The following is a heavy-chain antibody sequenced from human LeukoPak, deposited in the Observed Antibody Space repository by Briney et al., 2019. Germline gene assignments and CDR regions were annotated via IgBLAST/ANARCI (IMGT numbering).Heavy chain of an antibody. Sequence: SETLSLTCSVSGGSISSGFFYWSWIRQSAGKGLEWIGRIYTSGSTNYDPSFKSRVTISLDRSNNQFSLNLNSVTAADTAIYFCARSEDIFGLHFDSWGQGTPVSVSS. CDR1: GGSISSGFFY. V-gene: IGHV4-61*02. J-gene: IGHJ4*02. D-gene: IGHD2-15*01. CDR3: ARSEDIFGLHFDS. CDR2: IYTSGST.